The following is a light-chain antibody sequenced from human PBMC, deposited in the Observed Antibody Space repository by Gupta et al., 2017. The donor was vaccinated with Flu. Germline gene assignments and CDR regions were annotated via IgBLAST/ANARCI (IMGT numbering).Light chain of an antibody. J-gene: IGKJ2*01. V-gene: IGKV4-1*01. CDR2: WAS. CDR3: QQNHSTPYT. CDR1: QCCYGDSNNKSS. Sequence: SLGGWSTISCKASQCCYGDSNNKSSLAWYQQKPGQPPKLLIFWASTREYGVPDSFSGSGSGTDFTLTINSLQAEDVAVYYCQQNHSTPYTFGQGTKLEIK.